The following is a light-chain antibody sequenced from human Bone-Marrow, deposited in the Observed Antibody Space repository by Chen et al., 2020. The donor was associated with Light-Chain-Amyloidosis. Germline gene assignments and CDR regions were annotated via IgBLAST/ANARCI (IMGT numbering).Light chain of an antibody. CDR3: QSADSSGTYEVI. V-gene: IGLV3-25*03. J-gene: IGLJ2*01. CDR2: RDT. CDR1: DLPTKY. Sequence: SYEQTQPPSVSVSPGQTARITCSGDDLPTKYAYCYQQKPGQAPVLVIHRDTERPSGISERFSGSSSGTTATLTISGVQAEDEADYHCQSADSSGTYEVIFGGGTKLTVL.